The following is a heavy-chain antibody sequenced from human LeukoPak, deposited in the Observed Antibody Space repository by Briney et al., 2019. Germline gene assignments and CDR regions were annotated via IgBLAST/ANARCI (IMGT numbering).Heavy chain of an antibody. V-gene: IGHV3-74*01. CDR3: ARVSGPGMNEYYHL. D-gene: IGHD3-10*01. CDR2: INDDGSFR. CDR1: GFTFSSYA. Sequence: GGSLRLSCAASGFTFSSYAISWVRQAPGKGLVWVSRINDDGSFRRYADSVKGRFTISRDNAKNTLFLQMDSLTAEDTAVYYCARVSGPGMNEYYHLWGQGTLVTVSS. J-gene: IGHJ1*01.